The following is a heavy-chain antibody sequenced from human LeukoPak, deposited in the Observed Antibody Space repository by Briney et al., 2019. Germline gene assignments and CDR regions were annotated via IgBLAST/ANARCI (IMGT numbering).Heavy chain of an antibody. Sequence: GGSLRLSXAASGFTFSTYNMHWVRQAPGKGLEWVALVLSDESNKYHADSVKGRFTISRDNSRNALFLQMNSLRDEDTAVYYCAKDSGYSYGHGLDYWGQGTLVTVSS. CDR1: GFTFSTYN. CDR3: AKDSGYSYGHGLDY. D-gene: IGHD5-18*01. CDR2: VLSDESNK. J-gene: IGHJ4*02. V-gene: IGHV3-30*02.